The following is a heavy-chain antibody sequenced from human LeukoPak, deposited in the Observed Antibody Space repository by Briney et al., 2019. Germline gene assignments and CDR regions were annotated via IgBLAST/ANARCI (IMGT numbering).Heavy chain of an antibody. CDR2: MSGSGGST. D-gene: IGHD5-12*01. Sequence: PGGSLKLSCAASGFTFSNYAMSWVRQAPGMGLEWVSVMSGSGGSTHYADSVKGRFTISRDNSKNTLYLQMNSLRAEDTAVYYCARLHGYALDYWGQGTLVTVSS. V-gene: IGHV3-23*01. J-gene: IGHJ4*02. CDR1: GFTFSNYA. CDR3: ARLHGYALDY.